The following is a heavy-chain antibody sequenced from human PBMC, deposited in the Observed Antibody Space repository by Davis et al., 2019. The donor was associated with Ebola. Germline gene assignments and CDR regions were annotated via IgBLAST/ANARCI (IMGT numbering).Heavy chain of an antibody. D-gene: IGHD5-12*01. CDR2: IYPGDSDT. CDR1: GYSFTSYW. CDR3: ARGIVATTSGFDY. V-gene: IGHV5-51*01. J-gene: IGHJ4*02. Sequence: KVSCKGSGYSFTSYWIGWVRQMPGKGLEWMGIIYPGDSDTRYSPSFQGQVTISADKSISTAYLQWSSLKASDTAMYYCARGIVATTSGFDYWGQGTLVTVSS.